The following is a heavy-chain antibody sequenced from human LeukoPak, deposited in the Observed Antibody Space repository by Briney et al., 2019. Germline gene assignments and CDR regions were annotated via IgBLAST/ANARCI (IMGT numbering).Heavy chain of an antibody. D-gene: IGHD3-3*01. J-gene: IGHJ6*02. V-gene: IGHV4-34*01. CDR1: GGSFSGYY. Sequence: PSETLSLTCAVYGGSFSGYYWSWIRQPPGKGLEWIGEINHSGSTNYNPSLKSRVTISVDTSKNQFSLKLSSVTAADMAVYYCARVRLLWYYYYYGMDVWGQGTTVTVSS. CDR3: ARVRLLWYYYYYGMDV. CDR2: INHSGST.